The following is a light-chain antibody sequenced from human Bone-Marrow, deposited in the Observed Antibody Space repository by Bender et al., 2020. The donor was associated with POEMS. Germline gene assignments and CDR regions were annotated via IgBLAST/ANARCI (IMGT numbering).Light chain of an antibody. Sequence: QSALTQPASVSGSPGQSITISCSGTSDDIGIYNFVPWYQHHPGKGPKLLIYEVTNRPSGVSHRFSGSKSGNTASLTISGLQAEDEGDYYCCSYAGSSTFVFGTGTKVTVL. CDR2: EVT. V-gene: IGLV2-23*02. CDR1: SDDIGIYNF. J-gene: IGLJ1*01. CDR3: CSYAGSSTFV.